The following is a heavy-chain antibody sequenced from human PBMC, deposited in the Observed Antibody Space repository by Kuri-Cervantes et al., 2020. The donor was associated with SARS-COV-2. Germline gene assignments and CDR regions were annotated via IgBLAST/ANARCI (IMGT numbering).Heavy chain of an antibody. D-gene: IGHD3-22*01. CDR1: GYTFTSYG. Sequence: ASVKDSCKASGYTFTSYGISWVRQAPGQGLEWMGWISAYNGNTNYAQKLQGRVTMTTDTSTSTAYMEMSSLRSEDTAMYYCARMGYYDSSGYSPPYYGMDVWGQGTTVTVSS. J-gene: IGHJ6*02. CDR2: ISAYNGNT. CDR3: ARMGYYDSSGYSPPYYGMDV. V-gene: IGHV1-18*01.